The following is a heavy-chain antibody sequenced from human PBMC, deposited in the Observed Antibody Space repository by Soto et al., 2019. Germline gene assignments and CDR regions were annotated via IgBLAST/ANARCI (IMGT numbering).Heavy chain of an antibody. V-gene: IGHV3-48*01. Sequence: EVQLVESGGGLAQPGGSLRLSCVASGFTFSSYSMNWVRQAPGKGLEWVSCISSSSRTIYYADSVKGRFTISRDNAKNSLYLQMNSLRAEDTDGYEYARMKPAEAIMRTESRGQGTLVTASS. D-gene: IGHD2-2*01. CDR2: ISSSSRTI. CDR3: ARMKPAEAIMRTES. J-gene: IGHJ4*02. CDR1: GFTFSSYS.